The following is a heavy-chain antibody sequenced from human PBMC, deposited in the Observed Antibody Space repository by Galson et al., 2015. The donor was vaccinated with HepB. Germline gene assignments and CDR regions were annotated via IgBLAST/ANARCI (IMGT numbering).Heavy chain of an antibody. CDR3: ARLGAGSGSSDY. J-gene: IGHJ4*02. D-gene: IGHD3-10*01. Sequence: SLRLSCAASGFTFNTYWMSWVRQAPGKGLEWVGNIKQDGSERFYVDSVRGRFTISRDNANNSLYLQMNYLGGDDTAIYYCARLGAGSGSSDYWGKGTLVTVSS. CDR1: GFTFNTYW. V-gene: IGHV3-7*03. CDR2: IKQDGSER.